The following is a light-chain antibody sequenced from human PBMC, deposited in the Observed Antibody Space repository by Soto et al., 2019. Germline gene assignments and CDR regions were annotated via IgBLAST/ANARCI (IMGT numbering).Light chain of an antibody. V-gene: IGKV1-33*01. CDR2: DAS. J-gene: IGKJ4*01. Sequence: DIQMTQSPSSLSASVGDRVTITCQASQDISNYLNWYQQKPGKAPNLLIYDASNLETGVPSRYSGAGSGPHFTFTISSLLPEDIATYYCQQFEYLPLPFGGGTKVEMK. CDR3: QQFEYLPLP. CDR1: QDISNY.